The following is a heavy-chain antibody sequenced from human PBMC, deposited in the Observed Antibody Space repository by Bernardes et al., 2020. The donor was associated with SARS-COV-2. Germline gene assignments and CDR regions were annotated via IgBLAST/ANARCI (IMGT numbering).Heavy chain of an antibody. V-gene: IGHV5-51*01. J-gene: IGHJ4*02. D-gene: IGHD5-12*01. CDR1: GYSFASYW. CDR3: AKPYSGYDLAYFFDY. Sequence: GESLTLSCKGSGYSFASYWIGWLRQMPGTGLEWIGIIYPGDSDTRYSLSFQGQVTISADKSINTAYLQWSSVKASDTAMYYCAKPYSGYDLAYFFDYWGQGTLVTVSS. CDR2: IYPGDSDT.